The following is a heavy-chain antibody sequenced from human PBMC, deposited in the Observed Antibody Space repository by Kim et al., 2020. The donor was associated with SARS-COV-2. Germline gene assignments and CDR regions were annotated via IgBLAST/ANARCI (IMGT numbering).Heavy chain of an antibody. CDR2: IIPIFGTA. V-gene: IGHV1-69*13. CDR1: GGTFSSYA. Sequence: SVKVSCKASGGTFSSYAISWVRQAPGQGLEWMGGIIPIFGTANYAQKFQGRVTITADESTSTAYMELSSLRSEDTAVYYCARGGLDGSSGYYWVFDYWGQGTLVTVSS. CDR3: ARGGLDGSSGYYWVFDY. J-gene: IGHJ4*02. D-gene: IGHD3-22*01.